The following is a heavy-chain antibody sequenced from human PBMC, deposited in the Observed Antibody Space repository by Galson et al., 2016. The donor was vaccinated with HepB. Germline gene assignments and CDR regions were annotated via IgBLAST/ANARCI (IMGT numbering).Heavy chain of an antibody. CDR2: IYHSGTT. D-gene: IGHD6-19*01. CDR3: ARDRGTIAGADNYYYYGMDV. V-gene: IGHV4-39*07. CDR1: GGSISSGSYY. J-gene: IGHJ6*02. Sequence: SETLSLTCTVSGGSISSGSYYWGWIRQPPGKGLEWIGYIYHSGTTYYSPSPKSRVTISVDTSKNQLSLKVRSVTGAETAVYYCARDRGTIAGADNYYYYGMDVWGQGTTVTVSS.